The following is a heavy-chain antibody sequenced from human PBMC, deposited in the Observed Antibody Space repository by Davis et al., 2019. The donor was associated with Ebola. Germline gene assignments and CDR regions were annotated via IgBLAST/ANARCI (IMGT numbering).Heavy chain of an antibody. D-gene: IGHD2-21*01. CDR3: ASFSGDPSGGFDY. CDR1: GGTFSSYA. Sequence: SVKVSCKASGGTFSSYAISWVRQAPGQGLEWMGGIIPIFGTANYAQKFQGRVTITADESTSTAYMELSSLRSEDTAVYYCASFSGDPSGGFDYWGQRTLVTVSS. J-gene: IGHJ4*02. V-gene: IGHV1-69*13. CDR2: IIPIFGTA.